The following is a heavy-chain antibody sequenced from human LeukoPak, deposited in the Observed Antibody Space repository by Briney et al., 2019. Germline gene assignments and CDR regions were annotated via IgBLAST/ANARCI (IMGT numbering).Heavy chain of an antibody. Sequence: SETLSLTCTVSGGSISSYYWSWIRQPPGKGLEWIGYIYYSGSTNYDPSLKSRVTISVDTSKNQFSLKLSSVTAADTAVYYCARDKAVPGSGKKNWYFDLWGRGTLVTVSP. CDR2: IYYSGST. J-gene: IGHJ2*01. V-gene: IGHV4-59*12. CDR1: GGSISSYY. CDR3: ARDKAVPGSGKKNWYFDL. D-gene: IGHD1-14*01.